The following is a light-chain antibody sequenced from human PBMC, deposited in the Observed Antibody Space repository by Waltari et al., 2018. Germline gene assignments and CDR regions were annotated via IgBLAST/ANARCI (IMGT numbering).Light chain of an antibody. CDR3: QVWDSSSDHVV. Sequence: SYVLTPPPSVSVAPGQTARITCGGNNIGSTSVHWYQQTPGQAPVLVVYDDSDRPSGIPERVSGANAGNTATLTISRVEAGDEADYYCQVWDSSSDHVVFGGGTKLTVL. J-gene: IGLJ2*01. CDR1: NIGSTS. CDR2: DDS. V-gene: IGLV3-21*02.